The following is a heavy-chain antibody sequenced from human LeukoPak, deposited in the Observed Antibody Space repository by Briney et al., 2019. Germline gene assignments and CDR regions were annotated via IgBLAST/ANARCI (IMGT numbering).Heavy chain of an antibody. CDR1: GFTFSDYY. Sequence: GGSLRLSCAASGFTFSDYYMTWIRQSPQRGLEWISHITIGVGATYYADSVKGRFTISRDNAKNSLYLQMNSLRAEDTAVYYCARGDYEMDVWGQGTPVTVSS. CDR3: ARGDYEMDV. V-gene: IGHV3-11*01. J-gene: IGHJ6*02. CDR2: ITIGVGAT.